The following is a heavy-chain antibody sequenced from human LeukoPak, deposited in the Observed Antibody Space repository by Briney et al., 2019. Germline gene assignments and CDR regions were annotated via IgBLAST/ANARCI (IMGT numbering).Heavy chain of an antibody. CDR2: IIPIFGTA. V-gene: IGHV1-69*13. J-gene: IGHJ4*02. CDR1: GGTFSSYA. CDR3: ARMNYDILTGRYYFDY. D-gene: IGHD3-9*01. Sequence: GASVKVSCKASGGTFSSYAISWVRQAPGQGLEWMGGIIPIFGTANYAQKFKVRVTITADESTSTAYMELSSLRSEDTAVYYCARMNYDILTGRYYFDYWGQGTLVTVSS.